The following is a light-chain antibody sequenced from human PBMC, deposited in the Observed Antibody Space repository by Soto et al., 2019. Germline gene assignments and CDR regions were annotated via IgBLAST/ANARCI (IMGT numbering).Light chain of an antibody. J-gene: IGKJ4*01. CDR3: HPTFSTLIS. CDR1: QNIGGY. V-gene: IGKV1-39*01. CDR2: SYS. Sequence: DIPMTQSPPSLSASAGDIVTITFRASQNIGGYFSWYQQILGKAPELLIYSYSFLHSAASSRFTRGGSGTDLTLTISDLQPDDFDPCCSHPTFSTLISFGGAAPLEIK.